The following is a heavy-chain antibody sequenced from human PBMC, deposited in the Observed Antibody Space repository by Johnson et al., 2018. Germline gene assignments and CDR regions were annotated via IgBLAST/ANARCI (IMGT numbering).Heavy chain of an antibody. CDR1: GGSFSGYY. CDR3: TKGGARDTAMVPRLYYYDSSGYYYYPEYFQH. J-gene: IGHJ1*01. CDR2: IYYSGST. D-gene: IGHD3-22*01. V-gene: IGHV4-34*01. Sequence: QVQLQQWGAGLLKPSETLSLTCAVYGGSFSGYYWSWIRQPPGKGLEWIGYIYYSGSTNYNPSLKSRVTISVDTSKNQFSLKLSSVTAAGTAVYYCTKGGARDTAMVPRLYYYDSSGYYYYPEYFQHWGQGTLVTVSS.